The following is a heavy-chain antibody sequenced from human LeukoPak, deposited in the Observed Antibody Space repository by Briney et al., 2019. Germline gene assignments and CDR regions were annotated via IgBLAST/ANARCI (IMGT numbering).Heavy chain of an antibody. Sequence: GGSLRLSCAASGFTFDDYTMHWVRQAPGKGLEWVSLISWDGGSTYYADSVKGRFTISRDNSKNSLYLQMNSLRTEDTALYYCAKEGISSGWSPYYYYYMDVWGKGTTVTVSS. V-gene: IGHV3-43*01. D-gene: IGHD6-19*01. J-gene: IGHJ6*03. CDR2: ISWDGGST. CDR1: GFTFDDYT. CDR3: AKEGISSGWSPYYYYYMDV.